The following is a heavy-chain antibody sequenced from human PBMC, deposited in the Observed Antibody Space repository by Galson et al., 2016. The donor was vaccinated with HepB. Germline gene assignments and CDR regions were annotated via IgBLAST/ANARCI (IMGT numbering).Heavy chain of an antibody. CDR1: SESFSGYY. CDR3: ARGGRGIGWRALNY. J-gene: IGHJ4*02. D-gene: IGHD6-19*01. CDR2: IDHSGTT. Sequence: SETLSLTCAVYSESFSGYYWTWIRQSPEKGLEWIGEIDHSGTTNYNPSLKSRISISVDTSKNQFSLSLASVTAADTAVYYCARGGRGIGWRALNYWGLGSLVTVSS. V-gene: IGHV4-34*01.